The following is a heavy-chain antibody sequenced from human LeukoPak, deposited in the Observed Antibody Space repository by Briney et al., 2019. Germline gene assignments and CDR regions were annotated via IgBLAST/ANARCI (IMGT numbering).Heavy chain of an antibody. Sequence: GGSLRLSCAASGFTVSSSYMTWVRQAPGKGLEWVSVIRSGGSTVYADSVKGRFTISRDNSKNTLYLQLNSLRAEDTAVYYCAREGSGRTAYNDGLDVWGQGTMVTASP. CDR1: GFTVSSSY. V-gene: IGHV3-53*01. CDR2: IRSGGST. D-gene: IGHD3-10*01. CDR3: AREGSGRTAYNDGLDV. J-gene: IGHJ3*01.